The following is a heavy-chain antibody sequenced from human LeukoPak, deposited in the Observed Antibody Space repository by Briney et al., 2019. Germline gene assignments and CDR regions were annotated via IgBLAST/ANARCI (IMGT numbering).Heavy chain of an antibody. CDR2: ISYDGSNK. D-gene: IGHD5-12*01. Sequence: GGSLRLSCAASGFTFSNYAMHWVRQAPGKGLEWVALISYDGSNKYYADSVKGRFTISRDNSKNTLYLQMNSLRAEDTAVYYCAKGLSMVATTGFEYWGQGTLVTVSS. CDR1: GFTFSNYA. CDR3: AKGLSMVATTGFEY. J-gene: IGHJ4*02. V-gene: IGHV3-30*18.